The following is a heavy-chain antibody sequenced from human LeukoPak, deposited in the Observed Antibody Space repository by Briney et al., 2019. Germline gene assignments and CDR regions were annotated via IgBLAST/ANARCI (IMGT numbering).Heavy chain of an antibody. V-gene: IGHV1-69*13. CDR3: ARDSSEFRSLIFH. J-gene: IGHJ1*01. CDR2: ITPMFGTA. CDR1: GGTFSSYA. Sequence: SVKVSCKASGGTFSSYAINWVRQAPGQGLEWMGGITPMFGTAKYAQKFQGRVTITADESTSTAYMELSSLRSEDTAVYYCARDSSEFRSLIFHWGQGTLITVSS. D-gene: IGHD3-9*01.